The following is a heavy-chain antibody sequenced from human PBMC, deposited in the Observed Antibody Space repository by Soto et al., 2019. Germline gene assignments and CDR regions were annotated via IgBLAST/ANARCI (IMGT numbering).Heavy chain of an antibody. CDR1: GGTFSSYA. V-gene: IGHV1-69*06. J-gene: IGHJ4*02. CDR3: AGGLRVVAAATLDY. CDR2: IIPIFGTA. D-gene: IGHD2-15*01. Sequence: QVQLVQSGAEVKKPGSSVKVSCKASGGTFSSYAISWVRQAPGQGLEWMGGIIPIFGTANYAQKFQGRVTITADKSTGTAYMELSSLRSEDTAVYYCAGGLRVVAAATLDYWGQGTLVTVSS.